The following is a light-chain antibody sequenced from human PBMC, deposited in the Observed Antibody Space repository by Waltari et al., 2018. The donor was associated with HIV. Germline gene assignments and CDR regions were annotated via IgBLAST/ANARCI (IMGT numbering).Light chain of an antibody. CDR2: DDS. CDR3: QVWDASSDHLVI. Sequence: SFVLTQPPSVSVAPGQTARITCGGNNIGDKTVHWYQQKPGQAPLLVVYDDSDRPSGIPERFSGSNSWNTATLTISRVEAGDEADDYCQVWDASSDHLVIFGGGTKLTVL. CDR1: NIGDKT. V-gene: IGLV3-21*02. J-gene: IGLJ2*01.